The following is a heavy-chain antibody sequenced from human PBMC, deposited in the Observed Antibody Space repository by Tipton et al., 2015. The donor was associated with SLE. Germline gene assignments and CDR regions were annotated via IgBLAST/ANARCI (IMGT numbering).Heavy chain of an antibody. CDR3: ARGGTARTLLS. CDR1: GDSTSVHY. V-gene: IGHV4-59*11. Sequence: TLSLTCTVSGDSTSVHYWSWIRQSPGKGLEWIGYIYYSGNTNYNPSLKSRVRMSVDTSKNQFSLKLTSVTAADTAVYYCARGGTARTLLSWGQGTLVTVSS. J-gene: IGHJ4*02. CDR2: IYYSGNT. D-gene: IGHD3-16*01.